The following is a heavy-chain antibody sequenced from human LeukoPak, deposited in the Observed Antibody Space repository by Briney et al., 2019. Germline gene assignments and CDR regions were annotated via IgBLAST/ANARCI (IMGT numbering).Heavy chain of an antibody. D-gene: IGHD5-12*01. J-gene: IGHJ4*02. V-gene: IGHV1-2*06. CDR2: INPNSGGT. CDR1: GYTFTCYY. Sequence: ASVKVSCKASGYTFTCYYMHWVRQAPGQGLEWMGRINPNSGGTNYAQKFQGRVTMTRDTSISTAYMELSRLRSDDTAVYYCARDITFRGYASGYWGQGTLVTVSS. CDR3: ARDITFRGYASGY.